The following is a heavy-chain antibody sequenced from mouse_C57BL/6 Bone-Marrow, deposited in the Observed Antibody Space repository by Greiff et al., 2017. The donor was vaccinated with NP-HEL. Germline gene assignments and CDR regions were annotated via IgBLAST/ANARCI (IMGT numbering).Heavy chain of an antibody. D-gene: IGHD2-2*01. V-gene: IGHV3-8*01. CDR2: ISYSGST. Sequence: EVQLQESGPGLAKPSQTLSLTCSVSGYSITSDYWNWFRKFPGNKLEYMGYISYSGSTYYNPSLKSRISITRDTSKNQYDLQLNSVTTEDTATYYCARSPLWLRRNYYAMDYWGQGTSVTVSS. CDR3: ARSPLWLRRNYYAMDY. CDR1: GYSITSDY. J-gene: IGHJ4*01.